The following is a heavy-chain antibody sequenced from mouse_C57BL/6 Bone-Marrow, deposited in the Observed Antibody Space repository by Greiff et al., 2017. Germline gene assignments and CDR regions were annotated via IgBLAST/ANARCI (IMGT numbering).Heavy chain of an antibody. CDR3: ARHSDYGSSRHYYFDY. V-gene: IGHV5-6*01. Sequence: EVMLVESGGDLVKPGGSLKLSCAASGFTFSSYGMSWVRQTPDKRLEWVATISSGGSYTYYPDSVKGRFTISRDNAKNTLYLQMSSLKSEDTAMYYCARHSDYGSSRHYYFDYWGQGTTLTVSS. D-gene: IGHD1-1*01. CDR1: GFTFSSYG. CDR2: ISSGGSYT. J-gene: IGHJ2*01.